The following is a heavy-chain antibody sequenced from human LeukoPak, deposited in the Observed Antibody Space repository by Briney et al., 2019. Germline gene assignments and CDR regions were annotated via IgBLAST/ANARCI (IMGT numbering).Heavy chain of an antibody. CDR3: AKAAGKENGYDFWFEH. D-gene: IGHD3-3*01. Sequence: GGSLRLSCAISAFTFSKYDMNWVRQTPGKRLEWVAVIASHARDAHYSDSVKGRFTISRDNSKSTLYLQMNSLRVEDTAVYYCAKAAGKENGYDFWFEHWGQGTLVTVSS. V-gene: IGHV3-30*18. CDR2: IASHARDA. J-gene: IGHJ5*02. CDR1: AFTFSKYD.